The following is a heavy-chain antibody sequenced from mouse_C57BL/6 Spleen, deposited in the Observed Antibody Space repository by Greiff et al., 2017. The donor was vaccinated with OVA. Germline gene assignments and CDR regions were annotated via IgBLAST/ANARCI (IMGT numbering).Heavy chain of an antibody. CDR1: GYSITSGYY. CDR3: ARDDGYYFDY. D-gene: IGHD2-3*01. V-gene: IGHV3-6*01. J-gene: IGHJ2*01. CDR2: ISYDGSN. Sequence: EVQLVESGPGLVKPSQSLSLTCSVTGYSITSGYYWNWIRQFPGNKLEWMGYISYDGSNNYNPSLKNRISITRDTSKNQFFLKLNSVTTEDTATYYCARDDGYYFDYWGQGTTLTVSS.